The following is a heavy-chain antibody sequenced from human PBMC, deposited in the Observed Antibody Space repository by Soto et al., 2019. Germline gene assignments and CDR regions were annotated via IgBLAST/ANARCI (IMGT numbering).Heavy chain of an antibody. Sequence: GGSLRLSCVASGFTFSGSAIHWVRQASGKGLEWVGQIKNKPNNYATTYAASVKGRFTISRDDSKNTAYLQMNSLETEDTAVYYCSRNSDRWEDWFDPWGQGTLVTVSS. J-gene: IGHJ5*02. D-gene: IGHD1-26*01. CDR1: GFTFSGSA. CDR2: IKNKPNNYAT. CDR3: SRNSDRWEDWFDP. V-gene: IGHV3-73*01.